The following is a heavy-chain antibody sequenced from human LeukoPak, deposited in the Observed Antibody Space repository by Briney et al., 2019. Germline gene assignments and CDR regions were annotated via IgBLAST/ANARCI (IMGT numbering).Heavy chain of an antibody. CDR3: ARSLSWFGELYF. D-gene: IGHD3-10*01. V-gene: IGHV5-51*01. Sequence: SGESLKISGKGSGSRFTSYWIGWARQMPGKGLEGMGIIYPGDSDTRYSPSCQGQVTISADKSSSTAYLQWSSLKASDTAMYYCARSLSWFGELYFWGQGTLVTVSS. CDR2: IYPGDSDT. J-gene: IGHJ4*02. CDR1: GSRFTSYW.